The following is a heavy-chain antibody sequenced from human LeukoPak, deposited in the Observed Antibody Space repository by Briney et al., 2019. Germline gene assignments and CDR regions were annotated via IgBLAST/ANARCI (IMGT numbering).Heavy chain of an antibody. Sequence: ASVKLSCKASGYPFTSYDINWVRQATGQGLEWMGWINPNSGGTNYAQKFQGRVTMTRDTSISTAYMELSRLRSDDTAVYYCARGEGLWNFDYWGQGTLVTVSS. J-gene: IGHJ4*02. CDR2: INPNSGGT. V-gene: IGHV1-2*02. D-gene: IGHD3-16*01. CDR3: ARGEGLWNFDY. CDR1: GYPFTSYD.